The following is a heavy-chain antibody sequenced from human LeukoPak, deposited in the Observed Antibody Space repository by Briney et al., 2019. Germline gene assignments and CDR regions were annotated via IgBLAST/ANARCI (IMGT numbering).Heavy chain of an antibody. CDR1: GFTFSSYG. CDR2: IRYDGSNK. Sequence: GGSLRLSCAASGFTFSSYGMHWVRQAPGKGLEWVAFIRYDGSNKYYADSVKGRFTISRDNSKNTLYLQMNSLRAEDTAVYYCAKDRIAARPTYDYWGQGTLVTVSS. D-gene: IGHD6-6*01. J-gene: IGHJ4*02. CDR3: AKDRIAARPTYDY. V-gene: IGHV3-30*02.